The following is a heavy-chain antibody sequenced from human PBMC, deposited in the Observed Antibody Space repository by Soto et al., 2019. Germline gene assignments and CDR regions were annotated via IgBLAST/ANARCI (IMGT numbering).Heavy chain of an antibody. CDR3: DRQVHHGYSSD. V-gene: IGHV1-8*01. CDR2: INPTSEYT. D-gene: IGHD2-15*01. J-gene: IGHJ4*02. Sequence: ASVKVSCTASGYTFTSYDINWVRQAPGEGLEWVGWINPTSEYTAHAQKFQGRVTLTREISTATAYMELSSLTSEDTAVYFCDRQVHHGYSSDWGPGTQVTVCS. CDR1: GYTFTSYD.